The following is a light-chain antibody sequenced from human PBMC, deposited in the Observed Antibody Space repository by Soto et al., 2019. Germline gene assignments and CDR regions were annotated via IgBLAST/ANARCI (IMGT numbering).Light chain of an antibody. CDR3: QQYNNWPIT. CDR2: GAS. J-gene: IGKJ5*01. V-gene: IGKV3-15*01. CDR1: KNVGNN. Sequence: EFVLTQSPATLSVSPGERATLSCRASKNVGNNLVWYQTKPGQAPRPLLYGASPRATGIPATFSGSGSGTEFTLTISSLQSEDFAVYYCQQYNNWPITFGQGTRLEIK.